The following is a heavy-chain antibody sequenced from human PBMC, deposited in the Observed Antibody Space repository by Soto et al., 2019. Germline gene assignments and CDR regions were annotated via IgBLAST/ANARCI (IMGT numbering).Heavy chain of an antibody. J-gene: IGHJ4*02. D-gene: IGHD3-3*01. CDR3: ARIRDDFWSGYQPYFDY. Sequence: EVQLVESGGGLVQPGGSLRLSCAASGFTFSSYSMNWVRQAPGKGLEWVSYISSSSSTIYYADSVKGRFTISRDNAKNSLYLQMNSLRAEDTAVYYCARIRDDFWSGYQPYFDYWGQGTLVTVSS. CDR1: GFTFSSYS. V-gene: IGHV3-48*01. CDR2: ISSSSSTI.